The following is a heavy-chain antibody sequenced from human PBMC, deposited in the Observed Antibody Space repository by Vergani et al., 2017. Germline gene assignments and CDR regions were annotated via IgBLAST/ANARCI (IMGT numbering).Heavy chain of an antibody. Sequence: QVQLQESGPGLVKPSQTLSLTCTVSGGSISSGGYYWSWIRQHPGKGLEWIGYIYYSGSTYYNPSLKSRVTISVDTSKNQFSLKLSSVTAADTAVYYCARPSLTMVRGGYGMDVWGQGTTVTVSS. CDR2: IYYSGST. V-gene: IGHV4-31*03. CDR1: GGSISSGGYY. CDR3: ARPSLTMVRGGYGMDV. J-gene: IGHJ6*02. D-gene: IGHD3-10*01.